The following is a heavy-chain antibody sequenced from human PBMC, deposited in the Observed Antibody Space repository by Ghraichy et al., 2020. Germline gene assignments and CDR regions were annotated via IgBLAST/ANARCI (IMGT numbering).Heavy chain of an antibody. D-gene: IGHD1-7*01. CDR2: ISGSADGT. J-gene: IGHJ6*03. CDR3: GTTDYYYYYMDV. V-gene: IGHV3-23*01. CDR1: GFTFSSYA. Sequence: GGSLRLSCAAPGFTFSSYAMSWVRQAPGKGLEWVSAISGSADGTYYADSVKGRFTISRDNSKNTLYLQMNSLRTDDTAVYYCGTTDYYYYYMDVWGKGTTVTVSS.